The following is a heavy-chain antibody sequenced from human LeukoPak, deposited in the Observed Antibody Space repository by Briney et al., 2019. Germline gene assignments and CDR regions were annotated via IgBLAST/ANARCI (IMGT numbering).Heavy chain of an antibody. CDR1: GGSISSYY. V-gene: IGHV4-59*08. CDR2: TYYSGNT. CDR3: ARQRDNALSYFDY. D-gene: IGHD1-14*01. Sequence: PSETLSLTCNVSGGSISSYYWSWIRQPPGKGLEWIGYTYYSGNTNYNPSLKSRVTISADTSKNQFSLKLSSVTAADTAMYYCARQRDNALSYFDYWGQGTLVTVSS. J-gene: IGHJ4*02.